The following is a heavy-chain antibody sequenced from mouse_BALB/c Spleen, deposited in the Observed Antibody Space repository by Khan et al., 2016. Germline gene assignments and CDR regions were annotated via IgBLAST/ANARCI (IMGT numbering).Heavy chain of an antibody. V-gene: IGHV1S137*01. D-gene: IGHD2-4*01. J-gene: IGHJ1*01. CDR2: ISIYYDNT. Sequence: QVQLQQSGPELVRPGESVKISCKGSGYTFTDYAMHWVKQSHAKSLEWIGVISIYYDNTNYNQKFKGKATMTVEKSSSTAYMELARLTSEDSAIYYCARRYDYDVGYFDVWGAGTTVTVSS. CDR3: ARRYDYDVGYFDV. CDR1: GYTFTDYA.